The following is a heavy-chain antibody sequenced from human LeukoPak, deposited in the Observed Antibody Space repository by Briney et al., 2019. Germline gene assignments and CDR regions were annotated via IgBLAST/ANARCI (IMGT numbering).Heavy chain of an antibody. J-gene: IGHJ2*01. CDR3: ARRGMGYSGYDGYWYFDL. Sequence: GESLRISCKGSGYTFTNYWIGWVRQMPGKSLEWMGRIDPSDSYTNYSPSFRGHVTISADKSISTAYLQWSTLQASDTAIYYCARRGMGYSGYDGYWYFDLWGRGTLVTVSS. CDR2: IDPSDSYT. CDR1: GYTFTNYW. V-gene: IGHV5-10-1*01. D-gene: IGHD5-12*01.